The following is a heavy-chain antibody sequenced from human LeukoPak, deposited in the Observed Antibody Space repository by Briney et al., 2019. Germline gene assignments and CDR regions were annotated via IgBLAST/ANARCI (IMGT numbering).Heavy chain of an antibody. V-gene: IGHV4-61*02. CDR3: ARGVGWSHSRWFDP. Sequence: SQTLSLTCTISGGSISSGDYYWSWIRQPAGKGLEWIGRIYTSGSTNYNPSLKSRVTISVDTSKNQFSLKLSSVTAADTAVYYCARGVGWSHSRWFDPWGQGTLVTVSS. J-gene: IGHJ5*02. CDR2: IYTSGST. D-gene: IGHD6-19*01. CDR1: GGSISSGDYY.